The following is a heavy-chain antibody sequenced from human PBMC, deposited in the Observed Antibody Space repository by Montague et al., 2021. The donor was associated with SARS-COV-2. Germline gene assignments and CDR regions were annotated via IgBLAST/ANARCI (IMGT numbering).Heavy chain of an antibody. D-gene: IGHD3-16*02. Sequence: ETLSLTCTVSGASISSSENSWGWIRQSPGKGLEWFGSVFYSGTTYFNPSLRSRIAISVDTSKNQFSLKVTSVTAADTAVYYCARHVTFGGVVVALDYWGQGHLVSVS. CDR1: GASISSSENS. CDR3: ARHVTFGGVVVALDY. J-gene: IGHJ4*02. V-gene: IGHV4-39*01. CDR2: VFYSGTT.